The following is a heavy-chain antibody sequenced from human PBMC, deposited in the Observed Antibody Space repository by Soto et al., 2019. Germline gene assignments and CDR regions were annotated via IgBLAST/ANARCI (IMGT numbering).Heavy chain of an antibody. J-gene: IGHJ4*02. CDR2: MTGTSGLT. V-gene: IGHV3-23*01. Sequence: PGGSLILSCVASGFTFGSYGMSWVRQAPGQGLQWVSSMTGTSGLTYYADSAKGRFTISRDKSKNTLYLEMNSLRAEDTAVYYCAEDWRGASGWSRFDFWGQGTLVTVSS. CDR3: AEDWRGASGWSRFDF. CDR1: GFTFGSYG. D-gene: IGHD6-19*01.